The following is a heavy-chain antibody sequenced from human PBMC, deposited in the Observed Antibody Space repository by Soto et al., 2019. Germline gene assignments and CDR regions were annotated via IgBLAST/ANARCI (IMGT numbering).Heavy chain of an antibody. V-gene: IGHV3-23*01. CDR2: ISGSGSNP. Sequence: GSLGLSCAASGFTFSSYAMSWVRQAPGQGLEWVSAISGSGSNPYYADSVKGRFTISRDNSKNTLYLQMNSLRAEDTALYYCAKRASMTTREGFDHGGQGTLSPSPQ. J-gene: IGHJ4*02. CDR1: GFTFSSYA. D-gene: IGHD4-17*01. CDR3: AKRASMTTREGFDH.